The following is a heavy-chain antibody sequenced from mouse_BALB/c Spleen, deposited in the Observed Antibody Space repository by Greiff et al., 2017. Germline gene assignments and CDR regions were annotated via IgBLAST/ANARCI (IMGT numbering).Heavy chain of an antibody. J-gene: IGHJ3*01. V-gene: IGHV3-8*02. CDR1: GDSITSGY. Sequence: EVQGVESGPSLVKPSQTLSLTCSVTGDSITSGYWNWIRKFPGNKLEYMGYISYSSSTYYNPSLKSRISITRDTSKNQYYLQLNSVTTEDTATYYCARGDYGNRAWFAYWGQGTLVTVSA. CDR2: ISYSSST. CDR3: ARGDYGNRAWFAY. D-gene: IGHD2-1*01.